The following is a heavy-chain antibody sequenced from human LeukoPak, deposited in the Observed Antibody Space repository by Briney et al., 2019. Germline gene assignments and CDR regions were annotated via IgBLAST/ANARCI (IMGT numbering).Heavy chain of an antibody. V-gene: IGHV3-48*03. CDR2: ISSSGSTT. CDR3: ARGQPTYYYDSSGPAASDY. Sequence: PGGSLRLSCAASGFTFSSYEMNWVRQAPGKGLEWVSYISSSGSTTYYADSVKGRFTISRDNAKNSLYLQMNSLRAEDTAVYYCARGQPTYYYDSSGPAASDYWGQGTLVTVSS. J-gene: IGHJ4*02. CDR1: GFTFSSYE. D-gene: IGHD3-22*01.